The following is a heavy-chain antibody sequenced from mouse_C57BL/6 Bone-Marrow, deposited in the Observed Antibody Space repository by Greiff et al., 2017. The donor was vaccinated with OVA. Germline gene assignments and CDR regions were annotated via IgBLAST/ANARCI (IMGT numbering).Heavy chain of an antibody. J-gene: IGHJ4*01. Sequence: EVTVVESGGGLVQHGGSLKLSCAASGFTFSDFYMYWSRQTPEQWLEWVAYISNGGGSTYYPDTVKGRFTISRDTAKNTLYLQMSRLKSEDTAMYYCARLDAMDYWGQVTTVTVSS. CDR2: ISNGGGST. CDR3: ARLDAMDY. CDR1: GFTFSDFY. V-gene: IGHV5-12*01.